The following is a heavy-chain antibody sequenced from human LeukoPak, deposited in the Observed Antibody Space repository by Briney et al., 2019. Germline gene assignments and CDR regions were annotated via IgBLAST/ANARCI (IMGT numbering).Heavy chain of an antibody. J-gene: IGHJ4*02. Sequence: GRSLRLSCAASGFTFSSYGMHWVRQAPGKGLEWVAVISYDGSNKYYADSVKGRFTISRDNSKNTLYLQMNSLRAEDTAVYYCARGGVWGSYRSYFDYWGQGTLVTVSS. CDR3: ARGGVWGSYRSYFDY. CDR2: ISYDGSNK. V-gene: IGHV3-30*03. CDR1: GFTFSSYG. D-gene: IGHD3-16*02.